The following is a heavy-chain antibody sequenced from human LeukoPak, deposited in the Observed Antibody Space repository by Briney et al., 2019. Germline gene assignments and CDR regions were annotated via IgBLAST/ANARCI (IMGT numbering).Heavy chain of an antibody. V-gene: IGHV5-10-1*01. D-gene: IGHD3-22*01. J-gene: IGHJ4*02. CDR1: GXSFTTYW. Sequence: GESLKISCKGSGXSFTTYWISWVRQMPGKGLEWMGRIDPSDSYTNYSPSFQGHVTFSADKSISTAYLQWSSLKASDTAMYYCARRYYSDSSGYYYLTYWGQGTLVTVSS. CDR2: IDPSDSYT. CDR3: ARRYYSDSSGYYYLTY.